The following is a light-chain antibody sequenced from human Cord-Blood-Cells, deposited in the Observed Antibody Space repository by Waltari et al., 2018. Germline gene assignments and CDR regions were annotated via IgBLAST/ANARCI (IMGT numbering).Light chain of an antibody. V-gene: IGLV2-14*01. CDR3: SSYTSSSTVV. J-gene: IGLJ2*01. Sequence: QSALPQPASVSGSPGQSITISCTATSSDVGGYNYVSWYQQHPGKAPKLRSYDVSTRPSGVSNRFAGSKNGNTASLTISGLQAEDEADYYCSSYTSSSTVVFGGGTKLTVL. CDR2: DVS. CDR1: SSDVGGYNY.